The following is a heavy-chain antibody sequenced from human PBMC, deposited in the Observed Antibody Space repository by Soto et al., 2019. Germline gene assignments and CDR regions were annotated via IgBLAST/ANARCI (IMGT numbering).Heavy chain of an antibody. D-gene: IGHD5-18*01. CDR2: ISAYNGNT. CDR1: GYTFITYG. Sequence: QVQLVQSGAEVKKPGASVKISCKASGYTFITYGINWVRQAPGQGLEWMGWISAYNGNTQFAQKFQGRLTMTRDTSMSTAYMELRSLRSDDTAVYYCALTAIDYWGQGTLVTVSS. J-gene: IGHJ4*02. CDR3: ALTAIDY. V-gene: IGHV1-18*01.